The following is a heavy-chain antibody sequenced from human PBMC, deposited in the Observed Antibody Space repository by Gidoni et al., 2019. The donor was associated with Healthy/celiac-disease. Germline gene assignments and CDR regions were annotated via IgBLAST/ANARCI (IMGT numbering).Heavy chain of an antibody. CDR1: GFTFSSYG. CDR3: AKENDYGDYPAYYYYMDV. D-gene: IGHD4-17*01. J-gene: IGHJ6*03. CDR2: IRYDGSNK. Sequence: QVQLVESGGGVVQPGGSMRLPCAASGFTFSSYGMHWVRQAPGKGLEWVAYIRYDGSNKYYADSVKGRFTISRDNSKNTLYLQMNSLRAEDTAVYYCAKENDYGDYPAYYYYMDVWGKGTTVTVSS. V-gene: IGHV3-30*02.